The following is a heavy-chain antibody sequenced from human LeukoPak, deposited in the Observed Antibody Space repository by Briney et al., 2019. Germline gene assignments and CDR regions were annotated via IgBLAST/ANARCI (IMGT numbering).Heavy chain of an antibody. D-gene: IGHD2-15*01. CDR3: AKGYCTGASCYVLDS. J-gene: IGHJ4*02. V-gene: IGHV1-46*01. CDR1: EYDFTTNY. Sequence: ASVKVSCKASEYDFTTNYIHWVRQAPGQGLEWMGTINPSVGSTTYGQRFQGRVTMTRDTSTTTVYMDLSSLTSEDTAIYYCAKGYCTGASCYVLDSWGQGTLVTVSS. CDR2: INPSVGST.